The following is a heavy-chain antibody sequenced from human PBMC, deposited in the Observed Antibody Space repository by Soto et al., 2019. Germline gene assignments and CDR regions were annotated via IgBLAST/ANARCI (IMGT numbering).Heavy chain of an antibody. CDR3: ARGNSSCRWFDP. Sequence: SETLSLTCAVYGGSFSGYYWSWIRQPPGKGLEWIGEINHSGSTNYNPSLKSRVTISVDTSKNQFSLKLSSVTAAATAVYYCARGNSSCRWFDPWGQGTLVTVSS. V-gene: IGHV4-34*01. D-gene: IGHD1-1*01. CDR1: GGSFSGYY. J-gene: IGHJ5*02. CDR2: INHSGST.